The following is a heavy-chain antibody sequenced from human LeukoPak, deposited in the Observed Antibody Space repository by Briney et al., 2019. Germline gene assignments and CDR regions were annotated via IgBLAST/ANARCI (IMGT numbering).Heavy chain of an antibody. CDR1: GGSFSGYY. J-gene: IGHJ5*02. Sequence: SETLSLTCAVYGGSFSGYYWSWIRQPPGKGLEWMGEINHSGSTNYNPSLKSRVTISVATSKTQFSLKLSSVTAADTAVYYCARGFAPIRYCSGGSCPRDSNWFDPWGQGTLVTVSS. V-gene: IGHV4-34*01. CDR2: INHSGST. CDR3: ARGFAPIRYCSGGSCPRDSNWFDP. D-gene: IGHD2-15*01.